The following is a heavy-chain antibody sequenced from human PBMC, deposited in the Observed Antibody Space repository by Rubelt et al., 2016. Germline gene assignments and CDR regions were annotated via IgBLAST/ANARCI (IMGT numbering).Heavy chain of an antibody. V-gene: IGHV1-46*01. CDR1: GYTFTSYY. D-gene: IGHD3-3*01. J-gene: IGHJ5*02. CDR2: INPSGGST. CDR3: ARSPRYDFEDNWFDP. Sequence: QVQLVQSGAEVKKPGASVKVSCKASGYTFTSYYMHWVRQAPGQGLEWMGIINPSGGSTSYGQKFRGRVTMTRDTSTSTVYMGLSSLRSEDTAVYYCARSPRYDFEDNWFDPWGQGTLVTVSS.